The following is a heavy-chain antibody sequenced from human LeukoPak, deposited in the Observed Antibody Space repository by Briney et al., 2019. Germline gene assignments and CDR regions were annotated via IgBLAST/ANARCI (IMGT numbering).Heavy chain of an antibody. J-gene: IGHJ4*02. Sequence: RPGGSLRLSCAASGFTIDDYGMSWVRQVAGKGLEWVAGINRNGGRTDYADSVKGRFTISRDNAKNSLYLEMNSLRAEDTALYYCARGLYCSSSNCYLYFYFDSWGQGTLVTVSS. V-gene: IGHV3-20*04. CDR1: GFTIDDYG. CDR2: INRNGGRT. CDR3: ARGLYCSSSNCYLYFYFDS. D-gene: IGHD2-2*01.